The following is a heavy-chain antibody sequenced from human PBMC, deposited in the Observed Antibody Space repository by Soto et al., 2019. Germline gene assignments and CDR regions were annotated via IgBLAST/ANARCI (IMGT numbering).Heavy chain of an antibody. CDR1: GFTFSSYA. CDR2: ISGSGGST. Sequence: EVQLLESGGGLVQPGGSLRLSCAASGFTFSSYAMSWVRQAPGKGLEWVSAISGSGGSTYYADSVKGRFTISRDNSKNTMYLQMNSLRAEDTAVYYCAKDLGAHKYYYYYMDVWGKGTTVTVSS. CDR3: AKDLGAHKYYYYYMDV. V-gene: IGHV3-23*01. J-gene: IGHJ6*03.